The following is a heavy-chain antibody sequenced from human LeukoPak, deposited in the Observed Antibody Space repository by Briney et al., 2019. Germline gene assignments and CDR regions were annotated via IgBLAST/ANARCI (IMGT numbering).Heavy chain of an antibody. V-gene: IGHV1-8*03. CDR2: MNPNSGNT. J-gene: IGHJ4*02. D-gene: IGHD2-2*01. Sequence: ASVKVSCKASGYTFTSCDINWVRQATGQGLEWMGWMNPNSGNTGYAQKFQGRVTITRNTSISTAYMELSSLRSEDTAVYYCARGSFSHCSSTSCYPPDYWGQGTLVTVSS. CDR3: ARGSFSHCSSTSCYPPDY. CDR1: GYTFTSCD.